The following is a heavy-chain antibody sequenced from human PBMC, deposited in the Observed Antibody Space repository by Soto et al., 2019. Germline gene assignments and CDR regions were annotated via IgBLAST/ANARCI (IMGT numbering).Heavy chain of an antibody. D-gene: IGHD3-10*01. CDR3: ARGGLQGFRWFGESDY. CDR2: ISTYNGNT. V-gene: IGHV1-18*01. Sequence: QVQLVQSGAEVKRPGASVKVSCKASGYNFSNYGINWVRQAPGQGLEWMGWISTYNGNTNYAQELQGRFTMTTDTSASTAYMDIRSLRSDDTAVYYCARGGLQGFRWFGESDYWGQGTLGTVSS. J-gene: IGHJ4*02. CDR1: GYNFSNYG.